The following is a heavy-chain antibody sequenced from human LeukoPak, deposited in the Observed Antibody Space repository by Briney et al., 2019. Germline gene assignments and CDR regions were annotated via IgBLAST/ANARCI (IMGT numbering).Heavy chain of an antibody. J-gene: IGHJ5*02. V-gene: IGHV3-23*01. CDR3: ARDLGQYYDTSDNWFDP. Sequence: PGETLRLSCAASGFTFSSYGMSWVRQAPGKGLEWVSAISDSGGRTFYADSVKGRFTISRDNSKNTLYLQINSLRAEDTAVYYCARDLGQYYDTSDNWFDPWGQGTLVTVSS. D-gene: IGHD3-22*01. CDR2: ISDSGGRT. CDR1: GFTFSSYG.